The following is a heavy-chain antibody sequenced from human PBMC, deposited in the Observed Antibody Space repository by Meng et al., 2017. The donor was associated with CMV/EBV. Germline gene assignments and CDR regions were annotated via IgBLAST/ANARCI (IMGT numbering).Heavy chain of an antibody. V-gene: IGHV1-8*01. Sequence: GGSLRLSCKASGYTFTSYDINWVRQATGQGLEWMGWMNPNSGNTGYAQKFQGRVTMTRNTSISTAYMELSSLRSEDTAVYYCARGRTRGSRITIFGVVKTAPPSFDYWGQGTLVTVSS. CDR3: ARGRTRGSRITIFGVVKTAPPSFDY. J-gene: IGHJ4*02. CDR2: MNPNSGNT. D-gene: IGHD3-3*01. CDR1: GYTFTSYD.